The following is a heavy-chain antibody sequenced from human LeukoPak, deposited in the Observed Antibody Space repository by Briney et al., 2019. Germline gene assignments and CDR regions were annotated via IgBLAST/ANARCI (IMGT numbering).Heavy chain of an antibody. CDR3: ARSAGYYDSSGYHDAFGI. CDR2: INPSGGST. Sequence: ASVKVSCKASGYTFTSYYMHWVRQAPGQGLEWMGIINPSGGSTSYAQKFQGRVTMTRDMSTSTVYMELSSLRSEDTAVYYCARSAGYYDSSGYHDAFGIWGQGTMVTVSS. D-gene: IGHD3-22*01. CDR1: GYTFTSYY. V-gene: IGHV1-46*01. J-gene: IGHJ3*02.